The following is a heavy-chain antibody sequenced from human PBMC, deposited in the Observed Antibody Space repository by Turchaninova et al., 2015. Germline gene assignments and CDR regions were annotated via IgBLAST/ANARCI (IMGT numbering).Heavy chain of an antibody. D-gene: IGHD2-21*01. CDR2: IKKDGSEK. Sequence: EVQLAESGGGLVQPGGSLRLSCVGSGLTFGEHWMSWVRQCTGKGLEWVARIKKDGSEKYYAESVKGRFTVSRDNAKNSLYLQMNSLRLEEMAVYYCASRPPGDFYHGVFDYWGQGSLVTVSS. V-gene: IGHV3-7*01. CDR1: GLTFGEHW. CDR3: ASRPPGDFYHGVFDY. J-gene: IGHJ4*02.